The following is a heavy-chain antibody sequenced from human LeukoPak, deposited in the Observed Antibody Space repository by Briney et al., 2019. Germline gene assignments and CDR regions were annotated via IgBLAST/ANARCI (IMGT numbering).Heavy chain of an antibody. V-gene: IGHV4-4*02. CDR1: GGSISSTSW. Sequence: SGTLSLTCAVSGGSISSTSWYSWVRQPPGKGLEWIGEIYHSGRTNYKASLKSRVTISLDKSKNQFSLKLTSVTAADTAVYYCASLLGPLSYNFGFARDYWGQGTLVTVSS. J-gene: IGHJ4*01. D-gene: IGHD5-18*01. CDR3: ASLLGPLSYNFGFARDY. CDR2: IYHSGRT.